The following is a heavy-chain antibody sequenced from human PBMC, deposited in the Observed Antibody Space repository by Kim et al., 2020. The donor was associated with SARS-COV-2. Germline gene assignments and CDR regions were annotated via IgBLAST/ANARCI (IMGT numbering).Heavy chain of an antibody. J-gene: IGHJ5*02. D-gene: IGHD6-13*01. CDR2: INHSGST. CDR1: GESFSGYY. V-gene: IGHV4-34*01. Sequence: SETLSLTCAVYGESFSGYYWSWIRQPPGKGLEWIGEINHSGSTNYNPSLKSRVTISVDTSKNQFSLKLSSVTAADTAVYYCARGQYSSSWYGVRNWFDP. CDR3: ARGQYSSSWYGVRNWFDP.